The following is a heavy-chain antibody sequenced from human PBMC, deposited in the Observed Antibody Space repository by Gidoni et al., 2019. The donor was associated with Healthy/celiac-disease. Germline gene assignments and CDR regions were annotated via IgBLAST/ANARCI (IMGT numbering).Heavy chain of an antibody. Sequence: QVQLVESGGGVVQPVRSLRLSCAASGFTFSSYGMHWVRQAPGKGLEGVAVRWYDGSNKYYADSVKGRVTISRDNSKNTLYLQMNSLRAEDTAVYYCARGYYYYDSSGWYFDLWGRGTLVTVSS. CDR3: ARGYYYYDSSGWYFDL. CDR1: GFTFSSYG. CDR2: RWYDGSNK. V-gene: IGHV3-33*01. J-gene: IGHJ2*01. D-gene: IGHD3-22*01.